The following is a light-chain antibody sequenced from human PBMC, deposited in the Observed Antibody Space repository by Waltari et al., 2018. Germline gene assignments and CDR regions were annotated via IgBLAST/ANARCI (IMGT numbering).Light chain of an antibody. Sequence: QVVLTQSPSASASLGASVKLTCTLISGHTNYAIAWHQQQPEKGPRFLMILNSDGTHKKGDGIPDRFSGSSSGAERYLTITSLRSEDEADYYCQAWGTGTKRMFGGGTKLTVL. CDR3: QAWGTGTKRM. CDR1: SGHTNYA. J-gene: IGLJ3*02. V-gene: IGLV4-69*01. CDR2: LNSDGTH.